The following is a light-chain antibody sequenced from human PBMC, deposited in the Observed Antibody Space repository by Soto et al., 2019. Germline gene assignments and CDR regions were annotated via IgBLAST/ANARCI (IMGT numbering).Light chain of an antibody. CDR1: SSDVGGYNY. CDR2: DVS. CDR3: SSYASSSTPLYV. Sequence: SVLTQPASVSGAPGQSITISCTGNSSDVGGYNYVSWYQQHPGKAPKLMIYDVSNRPSGVSNRFSGSKSGNTGSLTISGLQAEDEADYYCSSYASSSTPLYVFGTGTKVTVL. J-gene: IGLJ1*01. V-gene: IGLV2-14*01.